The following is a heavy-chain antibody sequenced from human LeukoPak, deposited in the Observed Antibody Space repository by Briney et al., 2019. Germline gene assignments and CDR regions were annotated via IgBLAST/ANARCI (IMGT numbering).Heavy chain of an antibody. D-gene: IGHD4-17*01. CDR1: GFTFSSYA. V-gene: IGHV3-23*01. J-gene: IGHJ4*02. CDR2: ISGSGGST. Sequence: PGGSLRLSCAPSGFTFSSYAMSWVRQAPGKGLEWVSAISGSGGSTYYADSVKGRFTISRDNSKNTLYLQMNSLRAEDTAVYYCALGEDTVTQLFDYWGQGTLVTVSS. CDR3: ALGEDTVTQLFDY.